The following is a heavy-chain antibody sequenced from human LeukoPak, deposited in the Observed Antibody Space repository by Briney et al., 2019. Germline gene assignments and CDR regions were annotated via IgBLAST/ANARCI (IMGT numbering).Heavy chain of an antibody. J-gene: IGHJ3*02. CDR1: GGTFSSYA. CDR3: ARVVAYYYGSGSHDAFDI. Sequence: EASVKVSCKASGGTFSSYAISWVRQAPGQGLEWMGGIIPIFGTANYAQKFQGRVTITTDESMSTAYMELSSLRSEDTAVYYCARVVAYYYGSGSHDAFDIWGQGTMVTVSS. V-gene: IGHV1-69*05. CDR2: IIPIFGTA. D-gene: IGHD3-10*01.